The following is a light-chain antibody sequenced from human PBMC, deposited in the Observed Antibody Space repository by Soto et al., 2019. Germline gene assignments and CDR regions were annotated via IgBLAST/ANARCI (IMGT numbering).Light chain of an antibody. J-gene: IGKJ4*01. Sequence: IVLTQSPGTLSLSPGERATLSCRASQSFSSTYLAWYQQKPGQAPRLLIYGGSSRANGIPDRFSGGGSGTDFTLTISGLEPEDFALYYCQQYGVSPPNTFGGGTKVDIK. V-gene: IGKV3-20*01. CDR3: QQYGVSPPNT. CDR2: GGS. CDR1: QSFSSTY.